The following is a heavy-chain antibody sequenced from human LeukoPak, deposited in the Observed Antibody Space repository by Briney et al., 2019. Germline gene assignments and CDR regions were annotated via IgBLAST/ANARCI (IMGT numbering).Heavy chain of an antibody. CDR3: AKERNDFWSEFDY. CDR1: GFTFSIYG. J-gene: IGHJ4*02. D-gene: IGHD3-3*01. V-gene: IGHV3-30*18. CDR2: ISYDGSNK. Sequence: GGSLRLSCAASGFTFSIYGMHWVRQAPGKGLEWVAVISYDGSNKYYADSVKGRFTISRDSSKNTLYLQMNSLRAEDTAVYYCAKERNDFWSEFDYWGQGTLXTVSS.